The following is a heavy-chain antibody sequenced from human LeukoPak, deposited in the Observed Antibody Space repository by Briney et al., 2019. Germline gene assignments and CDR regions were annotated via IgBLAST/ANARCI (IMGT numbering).Heavy chain of an antibody. CDR2: IRSDGSNK. V-gene: IGHV3-30*02. Sequence: GGSLRLSCAASGFTLSSYGMHWVRQASDKGLEWVAFIRSDGSNKYYADSVKGRFTISRDNSKNTLYLQMNSLRAEDTAVYYCATARDGYNLRWGQGTLITVSS. CDR1: GFTLSSYG. CDR3: ATARDGYNLR. J-gene: IGHJ4*02. D-gene: IGHD5-24*01.